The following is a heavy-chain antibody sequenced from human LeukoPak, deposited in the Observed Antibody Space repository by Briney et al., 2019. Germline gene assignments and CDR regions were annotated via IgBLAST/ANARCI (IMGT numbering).Heavy chain of an antibody. Sequence: PSETLSLTCAVYGESFSGYYWSWIRQPPGKGLEWIGEINHSGSTNYNPSLKSRVTISVDTSKNQFSLKLSSVTAADTAVYYCARGPRYCSSTSCYFGYWGQGTLVTVSS. CDR1: GESFSGYY. V-gene: IGHV4-34*01. D-gene: IGHD2-2*01. J-gene: IGHJ4*02. CDR2: INHSGST. CDR3: ARGPRYCSSTSCYFGY.